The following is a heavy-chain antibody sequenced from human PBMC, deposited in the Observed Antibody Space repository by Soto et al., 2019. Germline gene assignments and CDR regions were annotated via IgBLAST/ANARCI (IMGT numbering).Heavy chain of an antibody. CDR3: ARLADTAMLEGGYYFDY. D-gene: IGHD5-18*01. V-gene: IGHV4-39*07. Sequence: PSQTLCLTCTVAGGSINDSSHCWTCLSKPPGKGLEWIATINYSGRTYYNPSLRSRVTISVDTSRDQFSLNLNSVTAADTAVYYCARLADTAMLEGGYYFDYWGQGTLVTVSS. CDR2: INYSGRT. J-gene: IGHJ4*02. CDR1: GGSINDSSHC.